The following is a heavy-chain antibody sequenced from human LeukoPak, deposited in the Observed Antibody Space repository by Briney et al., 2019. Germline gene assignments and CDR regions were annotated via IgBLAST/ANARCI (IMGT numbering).Heavy chain of an antibody. V-gene: IGHV1-2*02. Sequence: ASVKVSCKASGYTFTGYFMHWVRQAPGQGLEWMGYINPKNGGTKYGQKFQDRFTMTRDTSISTVYMELTRLTSDDTAVYYCARDPSQYYYTDVWGIGTTVAVSS. CDR2: INPKNGGT. CDR3: ARDPSQYYYTDV. CDR1: GYTFTGYF. J-gene: IGHJ6*03.